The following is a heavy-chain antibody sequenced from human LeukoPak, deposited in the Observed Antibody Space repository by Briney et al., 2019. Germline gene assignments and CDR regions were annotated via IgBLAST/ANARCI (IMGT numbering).Heavy chain of an antibody. CDR2: ISHSGST. CDR1: GGSFSGYY. Sequence: PSETLSLICAVYGGSFSGYYWSWIRQPPGKGLEWIGEISHSGSTNYNPSLKSRVTISVDTSKNQFSLKLSSVTAADTAVYYCARGAPITMIVVVRDAFDIWGQGTMVTVSS. D-gene: IGHD3-22*01. CDR3: ARGAPITMIVVVRDAFDI. J-gene: IGHJ3*02. V-gene: IGHV4-34*01.